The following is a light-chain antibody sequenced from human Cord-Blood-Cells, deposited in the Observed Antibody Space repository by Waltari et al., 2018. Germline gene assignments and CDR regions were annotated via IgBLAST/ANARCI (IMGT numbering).Light chain of an antibody. J-gene: IGKJ4*01. V-gene: IGKV3-15*01. CDR1: QSVSSN. Sequence: EIMMKKYPATLTVSPGERATLTCRASQSVSSNLAWYQQKPGQAPRLLIYGASNRATGIPARFSGSGSGTEFTLTISSLQSEDFAVYYCQQYNNWPALTFGGGTKVEIK. CDR2: GAS. CDR3: QQYNNWPALT.